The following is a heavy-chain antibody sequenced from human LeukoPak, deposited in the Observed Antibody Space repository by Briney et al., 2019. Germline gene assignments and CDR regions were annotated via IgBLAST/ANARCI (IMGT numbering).Heavy chain of an antibody. V-gene: IGHV3-9*01. D-gene: IGHD6-19*01. J-gene: IGHJ5*02. CDR2: INCNSDTR. CDR1: GFTFDDFA. CDR3: AKDVDESVAGNNWFDP. Sequence: PGGSLRLPCAASGFTFDDFAMHWVRQAPGKGLEWVSGINCNSDTRAYADSVKGRFTISRDNAKNFVYLQMSSLRAEDTAFYYCAKDVDESVAGNNWFDPWGQGTLVTVSS.